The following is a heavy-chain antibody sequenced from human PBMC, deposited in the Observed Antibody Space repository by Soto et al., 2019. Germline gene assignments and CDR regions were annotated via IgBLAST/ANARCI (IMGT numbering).Heavy chain of an antibody. J-gene: IGHJ4*02. CDR2: IYHSGST. CDR1: DSSIIGGRCF. D-gene: IGHD3-3*01. Sequence: SETLSLTFVVSDSSIIGGRCFCSWIRQPPGKGLEWIGYIYHSGSTYYNPSLKSRVTISVDRSKNQFSLKLSSVTAADTAVYYCARAVLEWLFSADYYFDYWGQGTLVTVSS. V-gene: IGHV4-30-2*01. CDR3: ARAVLEWLFSADYYFDY.